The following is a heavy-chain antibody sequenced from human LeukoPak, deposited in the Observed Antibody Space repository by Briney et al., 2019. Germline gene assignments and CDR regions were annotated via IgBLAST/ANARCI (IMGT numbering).Heavy chain of an antibody. Sequence: ASVKVSCKASGYTFSSYGFSWVRQAPGQGLEWMGWISGNNDNPNYGQNFQGRFTVTSDSSTSTAYMELRNLRSDDTAVYYCARDGTSTDDYWGQGTLVTVSS. CDR2: ISGNNDNP. D-gene: IGHD2-2*01. V-gene: IGHV1-18*01. CDR3: ARDGTSTDDY. J-gene: IGHJ4*02. CDR1: GYTFSSYG.